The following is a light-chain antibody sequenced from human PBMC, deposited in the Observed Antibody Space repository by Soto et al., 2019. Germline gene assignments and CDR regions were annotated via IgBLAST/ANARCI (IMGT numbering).Light chain of an antibody. CDR3: HQYNHWSCST. J-gene: IGKJ5*01. CDR1: QYISNN. Sequence: EIAMTQSPATLSVSQGERATLSCRASQYISNNLAWYQQRPGQAPSLLIYAASTRATGVPARFSGSGTGTDCLLSISGLQSEDSAVYSCHQYNHWSCSTFGQGTRREI. V-gene: IGKV3-15*01. CDR2: AAS.